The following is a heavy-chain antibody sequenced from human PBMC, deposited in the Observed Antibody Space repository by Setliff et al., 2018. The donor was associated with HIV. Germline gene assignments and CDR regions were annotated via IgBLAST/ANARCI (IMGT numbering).Heavy chain of an antibody. D-gene: IGHD3-16*02. CDR1: GFTFSRYA. J-gene: IGHJ6*03. CDR2: ISDDGTNK. V-gene: IGHV3-30*04. Sequence: GGSLRLSCAASGFTFSRYAIHWVCQAPGKGLEWVAVISDDGTNKYYADSVEGRFTISRDNAKNTLSLQMNSVSAEDTAVYHCARVCLRCKDVIYNYMDVWGKGTPVTVSS. CDR3: ARVCLRCKDVIYNYMDV.